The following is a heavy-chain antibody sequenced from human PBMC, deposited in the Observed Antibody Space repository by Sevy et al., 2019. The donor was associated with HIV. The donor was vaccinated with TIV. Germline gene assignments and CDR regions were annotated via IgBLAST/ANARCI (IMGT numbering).Heavy chain of an antibody. CDR3: ARRGVSWELLFGKYGMDV. V-gene: IGHV3-48*02. CDR1: GFTFSSYS. D-gene: IGHD1-26*01. Sequence: GGSLRLSCAASGFTFSSYSMNWVRQAPGKGLEWVSYISSSSSTIYYADSVKGRFTISRDNAKNSLYLQMNSLRDEDTAVYYCARRGVSWELLFGKYGMDVWGQGTTVTVSS. J-gene: IGHJ6*02. CDR2: ISSSSSTI.